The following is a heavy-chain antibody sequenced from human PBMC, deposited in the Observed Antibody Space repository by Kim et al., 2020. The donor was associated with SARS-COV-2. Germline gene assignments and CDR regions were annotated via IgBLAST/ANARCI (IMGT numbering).Heavy chain of an antibody. J-gene: IGHJ5*02. Sequence: QTLSLTCTVSGGSISSGDYYWSWIRQPPGKGLEWIGYIYYSGSTYYNPSLKSRVTISVDTSKNQFSLNLSSVTAADTAVYYCARVGRYYGSGSWFDPWGQGTLVTVSP. CDR1: GGSISSGDYY. CDR2: IYYSGST. D-gene: IGHD3-10*01. V-gene: IGHV4-30-4*01. CDR3: ARVGRYYGSGSWFDP.